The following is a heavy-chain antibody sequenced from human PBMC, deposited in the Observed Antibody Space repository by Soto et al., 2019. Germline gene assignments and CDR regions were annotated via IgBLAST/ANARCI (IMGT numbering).Heavy chain of an antibody. CDR2: ITSSGNGT. CDR3: AKRFFGSGSPPGAFDV. J-gene: IGHJ3*01. Sequence: GGSLRLSCAASGFKFSNYAMSWVRQSPGEGPEWVSFITSSGNGTYYADSVKGRFTISRDNSKNTLYVQMNNLRAEDTAIYYCAKRFFGSGSPPGAFDVWGPGTMVTVSS. D-gene: IGHD3-10*01. V-gene: IGHV3-23*05. CDR1: GFKFSNYA.